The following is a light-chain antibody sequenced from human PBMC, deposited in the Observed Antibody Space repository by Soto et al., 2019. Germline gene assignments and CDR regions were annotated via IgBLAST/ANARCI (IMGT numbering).Light chain of an antibody. J-gene: IGKJ4*01. CDR1: QSVRSNY. CDR3: QQYGNSLT. Sequence: EIVLTQSPCTLSFFPGERCTLSCRASQSVRSNYVAWYQQKPGQAPRLLIYGASNRATGIPDRFSGGGSGTDFTLTISRLEPEDFAVYYCQQYGNSLTFGGGTKVDIK. V-gene: IGKV3-20*01. CDR2: GAS.